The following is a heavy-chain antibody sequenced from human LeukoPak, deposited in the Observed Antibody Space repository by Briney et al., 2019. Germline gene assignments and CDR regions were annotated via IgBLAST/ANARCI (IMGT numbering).Heavy chain of an antibody. CDR2: ISYDGSNK. CDR3: AKVRANRFASFDY. CDR1: GFTFSSYG. Sequence: HPGGSLRLSCAASGFTFSSYGMHWVRQAPGKGLEWVAVISYDGSNKYYADSVKGRFTISRDNSKITLYLQMNSLRAEDTAVYYCAKVRANRFASFDYWGQGTLVTVSS. J-gene: IGHJ4*02. D-gene: IGHD1/OR15-1a*01. V-gene: IGHV3-30*18.